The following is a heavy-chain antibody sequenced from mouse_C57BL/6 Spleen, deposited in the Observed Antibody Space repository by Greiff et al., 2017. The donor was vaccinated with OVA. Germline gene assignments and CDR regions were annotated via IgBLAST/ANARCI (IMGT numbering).Heavy chain of an antibody. D-gene: IGHD2-4*01. J-gene: IGHJ2*01. Sequence: QVQLQQSGAELARPGASVKMSCKASGYTFTSYTMHWVKQRPGQGLEWIGYINPSSGYTKYNQKFKDKATLTADKSSSTAYMQLSSLTSEDSAVYYCARSGDDYDYVDYWGQGTTLTVSS. CDR3: ARSGDDYDYVDY. CDR1: GYTFTSYT. CDR2: INPSSGYT. V-gene: IGHV1-4*01.